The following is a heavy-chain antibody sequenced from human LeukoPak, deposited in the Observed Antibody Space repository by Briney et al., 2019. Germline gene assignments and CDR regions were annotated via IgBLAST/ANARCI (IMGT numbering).Heavy chain of an antibody. CDR1: GYTFTGYY. J-gene: IGHJ3*02. D-gene: IGHD3-10*01. CDR3: ARVSYGSGSYWEQIYAFDI. V-gene: IGHV1-69*05. Sequence: ASVKVSCKASGYTFTGYYMHWVRQAPGQGLEWMGRIIPIFGTANYAQKFQGRVTITTDESTSTAYMELSSLRSEDTAVYYCARVSYGSGSYWEQIYAFDIWGQGTMVTVSS. CDR2: IIPIFGTA.